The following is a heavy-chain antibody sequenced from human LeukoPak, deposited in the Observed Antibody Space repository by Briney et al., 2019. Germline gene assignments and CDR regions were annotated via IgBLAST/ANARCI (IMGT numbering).Heavy chain of an antibody. J-gene: IGHJ5*02. Sequence: ASVKVSCKASGYTFTSYYMHWVRQAPGQGLEWMGIINPSGGSTIYAQKFQGRVTMTRDTSTSTVCMELSSLRSEDTAVYYRAREGGYCSSTSCSNWFDPWGQGTLVTVSS. CDR2: INPSGGST. CDR1: GYTFTSYY. D-gene: IGHD2-2*01. CDR3: AREGGYCSSTSCSNWFDP. V-gene: IGHV1-46*01.